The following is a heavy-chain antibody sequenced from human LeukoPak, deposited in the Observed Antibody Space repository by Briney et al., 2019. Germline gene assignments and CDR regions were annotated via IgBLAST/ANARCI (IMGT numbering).Heavy chain of an antibody. D-gene: IGHD3-22*01. CDR2: VYYSVRT. CDR3: ARDYYGSSGYLAQNYMDV. Sequence: SETLSLSCTLSLGSICSSSYYSGWIRQPPGEGRGWRLSVYYSVRTYNNTPLKGGVTISADTSKNQFSLKRSAGSPTAPAVYYCARDYYGSSGYLAQNYMDVWGKETPVTVSS. J-gene: IGHJ6*03. CDR1: LGSICSSSYY. V-gene: IGHV4-39*07.